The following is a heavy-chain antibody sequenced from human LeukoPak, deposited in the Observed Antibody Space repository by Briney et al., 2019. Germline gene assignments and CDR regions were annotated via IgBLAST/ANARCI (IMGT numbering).Heavy chain of an antibody. J-gene: IGHJ3*02. V-gene: IGHV3-33*01. CDR2: IWYDGSNR. CDR3: ARRADDAFDI. Sequence: PGGSLRLSCAASAFXFSSYGMHWVRQAPGKGLEWVALIWYDGSNRYYGDSVKGRFTISRDNSKNTLYLQMNSLRAEDTALYYCARRADDAFDIWGQGTMVTVSS. CDR1: AFXFSSYG.